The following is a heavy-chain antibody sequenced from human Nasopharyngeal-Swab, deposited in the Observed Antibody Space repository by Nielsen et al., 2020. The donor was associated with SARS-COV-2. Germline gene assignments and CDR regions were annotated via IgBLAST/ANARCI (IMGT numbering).Heavy chain of an antibody. Sequence: GKSLKISCAASGFTFSSYSMNWVRQAPGKGLEWVSSISSSSSYIYYADSVRGRFTISRDNAKNSLYLQMNSLRAEDTAVYYCARDPPEKISSSWYRYYYYGMDVWGQGTTVTVSS. J-gene: IGHJ6*02. V-gene: IGHV3-21*01. CDR2: ISSSSSYI. D-gene: IGHD6-13*01. CDR1: GFTFSSYS. CDR3: ARDPPEKISSSWYRYYYYGMDV.